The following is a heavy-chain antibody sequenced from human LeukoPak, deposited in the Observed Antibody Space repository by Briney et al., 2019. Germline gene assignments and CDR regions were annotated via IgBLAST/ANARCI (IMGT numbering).Heavy chain of an antibody. CDR1: GFTFSSYS. D-gene: IGHD3-10*01. V-gene: IGHV3-48*01. J-gene: IGHJ4*02. CDR3: ARASMVRGVIITYFDY. Sequence: PGGSLRLSCAASGFTFSSYSMNWVRQAPGKGLEWVSYISSSSSTIYYADSVKGRFTISRDNAKNSLYLQMNSLRAEDTAVYYCARASMVRGVIITYFDYWGQGTLVTVSS. CDR2: ISSSSSTI.